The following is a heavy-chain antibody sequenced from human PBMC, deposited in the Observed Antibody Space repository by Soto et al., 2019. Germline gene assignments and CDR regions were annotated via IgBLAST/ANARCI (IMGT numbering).Heavy chain of an antibody. CDR3: ARASRCKSEYECFAWLDF. V-gene: IGHV4-4*07. D-gene: IGHD6-6*01. J-gene: IGHJ4*02. CDR2: IFPSGDS. Sequence: QVLLQESGPGLVKPSETLSLTCTVSGGSISSLYWAWIRQPAGKGLEWIGRIFPSGDSNYNPSLKSRVSMSLDTSKNQFSLTVTSVTAADTAVYYCARASRCKSEYECFAWLDFWGQGTRVTVSS. CDR1: GGSISSLY.